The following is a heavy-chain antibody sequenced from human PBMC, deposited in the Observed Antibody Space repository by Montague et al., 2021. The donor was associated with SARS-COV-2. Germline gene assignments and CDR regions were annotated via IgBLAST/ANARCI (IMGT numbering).Heavy chain of an antibody. D-gene: IGHD1-26*01. CDR1: GDSVSRNSAA. V-gene: IGHV6-1*01. CDR2: TYYRSKWYN. J-gene: IGHJ4*02. Sequence: CAISGDSVSRNSAAWKWVRQSPERRLEWLGRTYYRSKWYNDYAVSVKSRITINPDTSKNQISLQLNSVTPEDTAVYYCARTSASSDYWGQGTLVTVSS. CDR3: ARTSASSDY.